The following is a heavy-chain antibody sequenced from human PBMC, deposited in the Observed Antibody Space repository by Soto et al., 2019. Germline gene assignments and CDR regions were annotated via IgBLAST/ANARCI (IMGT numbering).Heavy chain of an antibody. Sequence: GGSLRLSCADSGFTFDDYAMHWVRQAPGKGLEWVSGISWNSGSIGYADSVKGRFTISRDNAKNSLYLQMNSLRAEDTALYYCAKTSPSDIVVVPAAYYFDYWG. D-gene: IGHD2-2*01. CDR1: GFTFDDYA. J-gene: IGHJ4*01. V-gene: IGHV3-9*01. CDR3: AKTSPSDIVVVPAAYYFDY. CDR2: ISWNSGSI.